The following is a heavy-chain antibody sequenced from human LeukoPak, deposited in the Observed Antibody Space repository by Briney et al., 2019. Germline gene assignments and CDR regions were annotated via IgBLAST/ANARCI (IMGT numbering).Heavy chain of an antibody. CDR2: ISSSGSTI. J-gene: IGHJ6*02. CDR3: ARIRVPAAGDGMDV. CDR1: GLTFSSYE. Sequence: GGSLRLSCAASGLTFSSYEMNSVRQAPGKGLEWVSYISSSGSTIYYAESVKGRFTISRDNAKNSLYLQMNSLRAEDTAVYYCARIRVPAAGDGMDVWGQGTTVTVSS. D-gene: IGHD2-2*01. V-gene: IGHV3-48*03.